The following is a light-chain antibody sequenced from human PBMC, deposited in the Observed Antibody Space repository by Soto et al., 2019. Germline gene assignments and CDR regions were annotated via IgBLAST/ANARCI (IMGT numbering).Light chain of an antibody. J-gene: IGLJ2*01. V-gene: IGLV1-44*01. CDR1: SSNIGSNT. CDR2: SNN. Sequence: QSVLTQPPSASGTPGQRVTISCSGSSSNIGSNTVNWYQQLPGTAPKLLIYSNNQRPSGVPDRFSGSKSGTSASLAISGLQSEYEADYYCAAWDDSLNGVVFGGGTK. CDR3: AAWDDSLNGVV.